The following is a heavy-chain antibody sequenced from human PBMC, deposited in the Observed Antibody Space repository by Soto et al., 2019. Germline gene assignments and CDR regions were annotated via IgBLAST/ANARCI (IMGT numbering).Heavy chain of an antibody. J-gene: IGHJ4*02. CDR2: IIPIFGTA. CDR1: GGTFSSYA. Sequence: QVQLVQSGAEVKKPGSSVKVSCKASGGTFSSYAISWVRQAPGQGLEWMGGIIPIFGTANYEQKFQGSVTITADESRSTAYMELSSLISEDTAVYYCWYYGSGSYYEVWYFDYWGQGTLVTVSS. V-gene: IGHV1-69*01. CDR3: WYYGSGSYYEVWYFDY. D-gene: IGHD3-10*01.